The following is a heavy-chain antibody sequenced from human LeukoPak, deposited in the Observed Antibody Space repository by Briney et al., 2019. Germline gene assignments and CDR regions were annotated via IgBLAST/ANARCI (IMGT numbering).Heavy chain of an antibody. J-gene: IGHJ3*02. V-gene: IGHV4-59*01. D-gene: IGHD3-22*01. CDR1: GGSISSYY. CDR3: ARNIDYYDSSGYYLGAFDI. Sequence: PSQTLSLTCTVSGGSISSYYWSWIRQPPGKGLEGIGYIYYSGSTNYNPSLKSRVTISVDTSKNQFSLKLSSVTAADTAVYYCARNIDYYDSSGYYLGAFDIWGHGTMVTVSS. CDR2: IYYSGST.